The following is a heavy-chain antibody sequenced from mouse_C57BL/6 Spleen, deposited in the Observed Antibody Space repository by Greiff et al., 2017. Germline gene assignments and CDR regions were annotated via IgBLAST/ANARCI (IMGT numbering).Heavy chain of an antibody. CDR2: IYPGDGDT. Sequence: VQLQQSGAELVKPGASVKISCKASGYAFSSYWMNWVKQRPGKGLEWIGQIYPGDGDTNYNGQFKGKAKLTADKSSSTAYMQLSSLTSEDSAVYFCARSYGYDRDAMDYWGQGTSVTVSS. CDR1: GYAFSSYW. CDR3: ARSYGYDRDAMDY. V-gene: IGHV1-80*01. J-gene: IGHJ4*01. D-gene: IGHD2-2*01.